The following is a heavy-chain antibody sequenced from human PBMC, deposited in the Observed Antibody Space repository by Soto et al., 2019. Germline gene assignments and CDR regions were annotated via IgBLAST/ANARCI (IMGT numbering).Heavy chain of an antibody. CDR3: AREGGEVQLERPGGFDY. CDR1: GYTFTSYG. D-gene: IGHD1-1*01. Sequence: QVQLVQSGAEVKKPGASVKVSCKASGYTFTSYGISWVRQAPGQGLEWMGWISAYNGNTNYAQKLQGRVTMTTDTCTSTACMELRGLRSDDTAVYYCAREGGEVQLERPGGFDYWGQGTLVTVSS. V-gene: IGHV1-18*01. CDR2: ISAYNGNT. J-gene: IGHJ4*02.